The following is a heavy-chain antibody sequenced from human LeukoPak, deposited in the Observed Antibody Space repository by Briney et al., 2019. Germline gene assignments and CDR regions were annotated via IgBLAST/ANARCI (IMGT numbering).Heavy chain of an antibody. CDR3: AREAPTHEPLPQDY. V-gene: IGHV1-69*04. Sequence: GASVKVSCKASGGTFSSYAISWVRQAPGQGLEWMGRIIPILGIANYAQKFQGRVTITADKSTSTAYMELSSLRSEDTAVYYCAREAPTHEPLPQDYWGQGTLVTVSS. CDR2: IIPILGIA. J-gene: IGHJ4*02. D-gene: IGHD1-14*01. CDR1: GGTFSSYA.